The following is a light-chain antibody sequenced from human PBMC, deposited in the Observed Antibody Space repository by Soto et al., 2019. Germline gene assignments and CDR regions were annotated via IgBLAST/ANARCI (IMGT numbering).Light chain of an antibody. Sequence: EIVLTQSPATLSLSPGERATLSCRASQSVSSYLAWYQQKPGQAPRLLIYDASNRATGIPARFSGSGSGTDLTLTISSLEPEVFAVYYCQQRSNWPRVTFGPGTKVDIK. V-gene: IGKV3-11*01. CDR3: QQRSNWPRVT. J-gene: IGKJ3*01. CDR2: DAS. CDR1: QSVSSY.